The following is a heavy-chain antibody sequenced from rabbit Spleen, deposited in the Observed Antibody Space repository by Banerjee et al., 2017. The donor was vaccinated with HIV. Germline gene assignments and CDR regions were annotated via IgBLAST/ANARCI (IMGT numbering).Heavy chain of an antibody. Sequence: LEESGGGLVQPEGSLKLSCKASGFDFSRSDWICWVRQAPGKGLEWIGCVDVGSPDFTYFATWAKGRFTISKTSSTTVTLQMTSLTAADRAAYFCARDLVGVIGWNFYLWGPGTLVTVS. CDR1: GFDFSRSDW. CDR2: VDVGSPDFT. CDR3: ARDLVGVIGWNFYL. V-gene: IGHV1S45*01. D-gene: IGHD1-1*01. J-gene: IGHJ6*01.